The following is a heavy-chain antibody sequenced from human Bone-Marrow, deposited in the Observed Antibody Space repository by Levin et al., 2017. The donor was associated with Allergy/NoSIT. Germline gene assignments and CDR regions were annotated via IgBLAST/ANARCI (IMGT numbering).Heavy chain of an antibody. V-gene: IGHV3-15*07. J-gene: IGHJ4*02. CDR2: IKSKTDGGTA. Sequence: PGGSLRLSCAASSFTFSNAWMNWVRQAPGKGLEWVGRIKSKTDGGTADYAAAVKGRFTISRDDRKNTLYLEMNSLKIEDTAVYYCTTDSDERGYYDPWNGYSILDYWGQGTLVTVSS. CDR1: SFTFSNAW. D-gene: IGHD3-3*01. CDR3: TTDSDERGYYDPWNGYSILDY.